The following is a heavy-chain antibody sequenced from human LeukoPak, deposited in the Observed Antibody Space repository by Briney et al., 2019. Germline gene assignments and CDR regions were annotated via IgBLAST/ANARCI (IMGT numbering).Heavy chain of an antibody. D-gene: IGHD6-13*01. CDR1: GYSFTSYW. J-gene: IGHJ6*02. CDR2: IYPGDSDT. CDR3: ARRKMAAAGTVYYYGMDV. Sequence: GESLKISCRGSGYSFTSYWIGWVRQMPGKGLEWMGIIYPGDSDTRYSPSFQGQVTISADKSISTAYLQWSSLKASDTAMYYCARRKMAAAGTVYYYGMDVWGQGTTVTVSS. V-gene: IGHV5-51*01.